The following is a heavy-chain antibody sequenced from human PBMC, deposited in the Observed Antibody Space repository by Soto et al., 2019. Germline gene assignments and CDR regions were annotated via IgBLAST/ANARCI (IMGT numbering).Heavy chain of an antibody. CDR3: AKLMVRGEGPTLKEYFQH. V-gene: IGHV3-23*01. CDR1: GFTFSSYA. Sequence: EVQLLESGGGLVQPGGSLRLSCAASGFTFSSYAMSWVRQAPGKGLEWVSAISGSGGSTYYADSVKGRFTISRDNSKNTLYLQMNSLRAEDTAVYYCAKLMVRGEGPTLKEYFQHWGQGTLVTVSS. CDR2: ISGSGGST. J-gene: IGHJ1*01. D-gene: IGHD3-10*01.